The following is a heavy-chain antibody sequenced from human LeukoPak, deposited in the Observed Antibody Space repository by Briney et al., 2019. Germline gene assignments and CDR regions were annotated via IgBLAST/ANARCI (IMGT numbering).Heavy chain of an antibody. V-gene: IGHV3-7*03. CDR3: AKDHGSGGRYYYYMDV. Sequence: GGSLRLSCAASGFRFNVYWMSWVRQAPGKGLEWVANIKPDGSEKYYVDSVKGRFTISRDNSKNSLYLQMNSLRTEDTALYYCAKDHGSGGRYYYYMDVWGKGTTVTVSS. D-gene: IGHD2-15*01. CDR2: IKPDGSEK. J-gene: IGHJ6*03. CDR1: GFRFNVYW.